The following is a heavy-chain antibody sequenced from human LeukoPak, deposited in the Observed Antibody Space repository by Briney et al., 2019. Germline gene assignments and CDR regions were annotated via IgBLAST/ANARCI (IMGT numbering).Heavy chain of an antibody. J-gene: IGHJ4*02. V-gene: IGHV1-2*06. CDR2: INPNSGGT. CDR1: GYTFTGYY. CDR3: ARHYYDSSGYYYYYFDY. D-gene: IGHD3-22*01. Sequence: ASVKVSCKASGYTFTGYYMHWVRQAPGQGLEWMGRINPNSGGTNYAQKFQGRVTMTRDTSISTAYMELSRLRSDDTAVYYCARHYYDSSGYYYYYFDYWGRGTLVTVSP.